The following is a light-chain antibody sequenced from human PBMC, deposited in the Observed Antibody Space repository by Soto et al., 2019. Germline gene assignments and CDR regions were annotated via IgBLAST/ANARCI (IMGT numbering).Light chain of an antibody. CDR2: MGS. V-gene: IGKV2-28*01. CDR3: MQALQTPLT. J-gene: IGKJ4*01. Sequence: DIVMTQSPLSLPVTPGEPASISCRSSQSLLHSNGYNYLDWYLQKPGQSPQVLIYMGSIRASGVPDRFSGSGSGTDFTLKISRVEAEDVGIYYGMQALQTPLTFGGGTKVEIK. CDR1: QSLLHSNGYNY.